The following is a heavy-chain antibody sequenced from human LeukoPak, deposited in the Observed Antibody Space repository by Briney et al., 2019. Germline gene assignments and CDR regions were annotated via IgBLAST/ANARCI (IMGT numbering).Heavy chain of an antibody. V-gene: IGHV5-51*01. J-gene: IGHJ4*02. CDR2: IYPGDSDT. Sequence: GESLKIPCKGSGYTFSSYWIGWVRQMPGKGLEWMGIIYPGDSDTRYSPSLQSQVTISVDTSIGTAYLQWSSLKASDTAIYYCARQNDFRLDYWGQGTLVTVSS. CDR1: GYTFSSYW. CDR3: ARQNDFRLDY. D-gene: IGHD3-3*01.